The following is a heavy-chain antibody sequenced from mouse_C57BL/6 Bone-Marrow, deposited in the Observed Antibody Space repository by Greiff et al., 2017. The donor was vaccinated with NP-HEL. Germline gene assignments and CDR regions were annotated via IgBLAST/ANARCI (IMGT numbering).Heavy chain of an antibody. D-gene: IGHD2-5*01. CDR3: ARNSNYVDYAMDY. Sequence: QVQLKQSGAELVRPGASVKLSCKASGYTFTDYYINWVKQRPGQGLEWIARIYPGSGNTYYIEKFKGKATLTAEKSSSTAYMQRSSLTSEDSAVYFCARNSNYVDYAMDYWGQGTSVTVSS. CDR2: IYPGSGNT. CDR1: GYTFTDYY. J-gene: IGHJ4*01. V-gene: IGHV1-76*01.